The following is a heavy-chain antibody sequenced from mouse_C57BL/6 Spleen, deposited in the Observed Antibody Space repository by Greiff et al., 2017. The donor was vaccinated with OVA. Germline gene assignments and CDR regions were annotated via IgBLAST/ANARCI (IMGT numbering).Heavy chain of an antibody. D-gene: IGHD1-1*01. J-gene: IGHJ4*01. CDR1: GYTFTDYY. Sequence: VQLQQSGAELVRPGASVKLSCKASGYTFTDYYINWVKQRPGQGLAWIARIYPGSGNTYYNATFKGKATLTAEKSSSTAYMQLSSLTSEDSAVYFCARTLYYGSREVYAMDYWGQGTSVTVSS. CDR2: IYPGSGNT. CDR3: ARTLYYGSREVYAMDY. V-gene: IGHV1-76*01.